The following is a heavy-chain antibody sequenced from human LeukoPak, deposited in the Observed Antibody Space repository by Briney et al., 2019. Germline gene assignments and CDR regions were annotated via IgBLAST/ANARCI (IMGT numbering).Heavy chain of an antibody. CDR1: GFTFSSSW. CDR3: ARGGPAAGRFDY. J-gene: IGHJ4*02. Sequence: GGSLRLSCAVSGFTFSSSWMHWFRQGPGKGLVWVSRITSDGRTTIYADSVKGRFSISRDNAKNTLYLQMNSLRAEDTAVYYCARGGPAAGRFDYWGQGTLVTVSS. V-gene: IGHV3-74*01. D-gene: IGHD6-13*01. CDR2: ITSDGRTT.